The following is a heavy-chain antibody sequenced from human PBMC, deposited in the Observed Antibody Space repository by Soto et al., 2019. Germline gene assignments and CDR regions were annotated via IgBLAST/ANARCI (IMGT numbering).Heavy chain of an antibody. CDR2: IYSGGST. D-gene: IGHD1-1*01. V-gene: IGHV3-66*01. CDR1: GFTVSSNY. J-gene: IGHJ6*02. Sequence: EVQLVESGGGLVQPGGSLRLSCAASGFTVSSNYMSWVRQAPGKGLEWVSVIYSGGSTYYADSVKGRFTISRDNSKNTLYLEKTGLRAEDTAVCYRGSDELAESGGYYYCAMDVWGQGTTVTVSS. CDR3: GSDELAESGGYYYCAMDV.